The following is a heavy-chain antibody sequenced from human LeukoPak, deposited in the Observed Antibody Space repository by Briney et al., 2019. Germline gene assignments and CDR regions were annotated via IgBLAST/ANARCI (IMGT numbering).Heavy chain of an antibody. Sequence: SKTLSLTCTVSGGSISSYYWRWIRQPAGKGLEWIGRIYTSGSTNYNPPLKSRVTMSVDTSKNQFSLKLSSVTAADTAVYYCARDCSSTSCLRRAFDIWGQGTMVTVSS. V-gene: IGHV4-4*07. CDR3: ARDCSSTSCLRRAFDI. J-gene: IGHJ3*02. CDR1: GGSISSYY. D-gene: IGHD2-2*01. CDR2: IYTSGST.